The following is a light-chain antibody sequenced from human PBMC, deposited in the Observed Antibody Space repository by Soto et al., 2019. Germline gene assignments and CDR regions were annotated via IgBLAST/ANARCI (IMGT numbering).Light chain of an antibody. CDR2: EVN. CDR1: STDVGDYKY. J-gene: IGLJ2*01. V-gene: IGLV2-8*01. Sequence: QSVLTQPPSASGSPGQSVTISCTGTSTDVGDYKYVFWYQQHPGKAPKLLIYEVNKRPSGVPDRFSGPKFGNTASLTVSGLQAEDEADYYCSSLAGGTLVFGGGTKVTVL. CDR3: SSLAGGTLV.